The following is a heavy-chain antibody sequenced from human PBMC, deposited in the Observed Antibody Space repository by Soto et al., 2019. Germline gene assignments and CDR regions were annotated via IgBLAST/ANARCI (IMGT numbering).Heavy chain of an antibody. CDR1: GFTFTSYY. V-gene: IGHV1-46*03. J-gene: IGHJ6*03. CDR3: AMRSTEGAYYYMDV. D-gene: IGHD2-2*01. CDR2: INPAGGTT. Sequence: QVQLVQSGTEVKKPGASVKVSCKASGFTFTSYYMHWVRQAPGQGLEWMGIINPAGGTTTYAQSFQGRVTMTRDTSPSTVYMELSSLRSEDTAVYYCAMRSTEGAYYYMDVWGKGTTVTVSS.